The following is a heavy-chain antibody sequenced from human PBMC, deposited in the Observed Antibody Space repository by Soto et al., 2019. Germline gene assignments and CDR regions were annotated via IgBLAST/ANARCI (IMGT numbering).Heavy chain of an antibody. CDR2: IYYSGST. CDR1: GGSISSGSYY. CDR3: ARLAAAGPYYYGMDV. D-gene: IGHD6-13*01. J-gene: IGHJ6*02. V-gene: IGHV4-39*07. Sequence: PSETLSLTCTVSGGSISSGSYYWGWIRQHPGKGLEWIGCIYYSGSTYHNPSLKSRVTISVDTSKNQSSLKLSSVTAADTAVYYCARLAAAGPYYYGMDVWGQGTTVTVSS.